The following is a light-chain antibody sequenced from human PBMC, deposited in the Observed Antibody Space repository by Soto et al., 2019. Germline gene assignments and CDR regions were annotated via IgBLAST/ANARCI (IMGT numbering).Light chain of an antibody. Sequence: DIQMTQSPSSLSASAGDRVTITCRASQNIRNHLNWYQQKPGRAPNLLIYAASSLQSGVPSRFSGSRSGTDFTLTISSLQPEDFATYYCQQSDTTPRTFGQGTKVEIK. CDR1: QNIRNH. CDR2: AAS. CDR3: QQSDTTPRT. V-gene: IGKV1-39*01. J-gene: IGKJ1*01.